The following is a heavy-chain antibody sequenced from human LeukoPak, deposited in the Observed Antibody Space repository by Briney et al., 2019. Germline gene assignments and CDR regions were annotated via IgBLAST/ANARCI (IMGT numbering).Heavy chain of an antibody. CDR2: INHSGST. D-gene: IGHD3-16*01. V-gene: IGHV4-34*01. Sequence: SETLSLTCAVYGGSFSGYYWSWIRQPPGKGLEWIGEINHSGSTNYNPSLKSRVTISVDTSKNQFSLKLSSVTAADTAVYYCARGGVFDYWGQGTLVTVSS. J-gene: IGHJ4*02. CDR3: ARGGVFDY. CDR1: GGSFSGYY.